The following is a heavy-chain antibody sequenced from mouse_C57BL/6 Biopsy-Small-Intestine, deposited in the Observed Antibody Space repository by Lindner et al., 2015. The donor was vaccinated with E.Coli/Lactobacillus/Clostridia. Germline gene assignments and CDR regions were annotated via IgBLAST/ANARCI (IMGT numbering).Heavy chain of an antibody. CDR1: GFTFSDYG. V-gene: IGHV5-17*01. CDR2: ISSGSSTI. Sequence: VQLQESGGGLVKTGGSLKLSCAASGFTFSDYGMHWVRQAPEKGLEWVAYISSGSSTIYYADTVKGRLTIFRDNAKNTLFLQMTSLRSEDTAMYYCARGSSGGMDYWGQGTSVTVSS. CDR3: ARGSSGGMDY. D-gene: IGHD1-1*01. J-gene: IGHJ4*01.